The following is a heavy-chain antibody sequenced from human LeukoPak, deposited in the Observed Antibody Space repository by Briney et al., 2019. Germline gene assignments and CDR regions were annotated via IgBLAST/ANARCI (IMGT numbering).Heavy chain of an antibody. CDR3: AKAPLSRCTGAICYALDY. Sequence: GGSLRLSCAASGFTFSAFGMSWVRQAPGKGLEWVSGVSGNGRSTYYADSVKGRFTISRDNSKNTLYLQMNSLRAEDAAVYYCAKAPLSRCTGAICYALDYWGQGTLVTVSS. CDR2: VSGNGRST. CDR1: GFTFSAFG. D-gene: IGHD2-15*01. J-gene: IGHJ4*02. V-gene: IGHV3-23*01.